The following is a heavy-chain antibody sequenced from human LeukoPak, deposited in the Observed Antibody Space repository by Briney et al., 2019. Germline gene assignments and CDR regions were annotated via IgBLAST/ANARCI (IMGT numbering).Heavy chain of an antibody. CDR2: INSDGSGT. V-gene: IGHV3-74*01. D-gene: IGHD6-13*01. Sequence: GGSLRLSCAVSRFTFSNYWMHWVRQAPGKGLVWVSRINSDGSGTSYADSVKGRFTISRDNAKNTLYLQMNSLRAEDTAVYYCARGYSSSWYDYYYYMDVWGKGTTVTVSS. CDR3: ARGYSSSWYDYYYYMDV. J-gene: IGHJ6*03. CDR1: RFTFSNYW.